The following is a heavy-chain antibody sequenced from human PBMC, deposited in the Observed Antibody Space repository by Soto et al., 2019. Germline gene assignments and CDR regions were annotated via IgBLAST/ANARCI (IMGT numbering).Heavy chain of an antibody. J-gene: IGHJ1*01. CDR2: ISSSGSTI. D-gene: IGHD3-22*01. CDR1: GFTFSSYE. Sequence: GGSLRLSCAASGFTFSSYEMNWVRQAPGKGLEWVSYISSSGSTIYHADSVKGRFTISRDNAKNSLYLQMNSLRAEDTAVYYCARGYYREYFQHWGQGTLVTVSS. CDR3: ARGYYREYFQH. V-gene: IGHV3-48*03.